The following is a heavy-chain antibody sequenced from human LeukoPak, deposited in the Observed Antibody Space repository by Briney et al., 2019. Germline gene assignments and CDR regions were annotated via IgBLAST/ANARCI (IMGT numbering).Heavy chain of an antibody. Sequence: ASVNVSCKASGGTFSSYAISWVRQAPGQGLEWMGGIIPIFGTANYAQKFQGRVTITADESTSTAHMELSSLRSEDTAVYYCARDPSYGEVTPFDYWGQGTLVTVSS. D-gene: IGHD5-18*01. CDR2: IIPIFGTA. CDR3: ARDPSYGEVTPFDY. CDR1: GGTFSSYA. V-gene: IGHV1-69*13. J-gene: IGHJ4*02.